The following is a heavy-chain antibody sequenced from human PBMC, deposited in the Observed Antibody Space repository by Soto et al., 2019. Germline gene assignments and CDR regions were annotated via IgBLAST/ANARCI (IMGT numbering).Heavy chain of an antibody. CDR1: GFTFSSYA. J-gene: IGHJ4*02. Sequence: GGSLRLSCAASGFTFSSYAMSWVRQAPGKGLEWVSAISGSGGSTYYADSVKGRFTISRDNSKNTLYLQMNSLRAEDTAVYYCAKVVFSGYDLCYFDYWGQGTLVTVSS. CDR3: AKVVFSGYDLCYFDY. D-gene: IGHD5-12*01. CDR2: ISGSGGST. V-gene: IGHV3-23*01.